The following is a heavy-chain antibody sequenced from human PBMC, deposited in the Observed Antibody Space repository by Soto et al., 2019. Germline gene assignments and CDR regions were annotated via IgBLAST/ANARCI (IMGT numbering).Heavy chain of an antibody. CDR3: AKDRQVDGIWTFDY. CDR1: GFTFSTYT. J-gene: IGHJ4*02. D-gene: IGHD3-9*01. CDR2: IIGVDIRT. Sequence: EVQLLESGGHLVQPGGSLRLSCAASGFTFSTYTMNWVRQAPGKGLEWVSGIIGVDIRTFYADSVKGRFTISRDNSKNMLFLQMNSLRAYDTAVYYCAKDRQVDGIWTFDYWGQGTLVTVSS. V-gene: IGHV3-23*01.